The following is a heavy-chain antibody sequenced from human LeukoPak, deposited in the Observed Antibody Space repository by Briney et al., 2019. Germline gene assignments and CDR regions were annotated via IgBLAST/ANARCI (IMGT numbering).Heavy chain of an antibody. CDR3: AKESCLWDRTAELLCLDP. V-gene: IGHV3-23*01. J-gene: IGHJ5*02. CDR2: ISFNGDKT. Sequence: PGGSLKLSCAASGFTFTTYGMSWVRRAPGQGLEWVSLISFNGDKTYYANTVTGRFTISRDNSKNTLYLQMNSLRVEDTAVYYCAKESCLWDRTAELLCLDPWGQGTLVTVSS. CDR1: GFTFTTYG. D-gene: IGHD3-10*01.